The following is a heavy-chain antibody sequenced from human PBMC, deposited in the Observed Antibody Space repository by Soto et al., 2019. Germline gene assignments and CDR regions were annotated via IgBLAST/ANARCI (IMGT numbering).Heavy chain of an antibody. D-gene: IGHD2-21*01. Sequence: HPGGSLRLSCAASGFTFTTYWMHWVRQAPGKGLVWVSRINTDGSSTSYADSVKGRFTISRDNAKNTLYLQMNNLRAEDTAVYQCARVPTHSYNWLDPWGQGIMVTVSS. J-gene: IGHJ5*02. CDR1: GFTFTTYW. V-gene: IGHV3-74*01. CDR2: INTDGSST. CDR3: ARVPTHSYNWLDP.